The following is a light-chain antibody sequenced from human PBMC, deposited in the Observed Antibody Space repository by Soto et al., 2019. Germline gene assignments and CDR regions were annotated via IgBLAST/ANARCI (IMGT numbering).Light chain of an antibody. J-gene: IGKJ5*01. CDR2: GAS. CDR3: QQREHWPPIT. Sequence: EIVLTQSPGTLSLSPGERATLSCRASQSVSSTLAWYQQKPGQAPRLLIYGASKRATGIPARFSGSGSGTDFTLTISSLEPEDFAVYYCQQREHWPPITFGQGTRLEIK. V-gene: IGKV3-11*01. CDR1: QSVSST.